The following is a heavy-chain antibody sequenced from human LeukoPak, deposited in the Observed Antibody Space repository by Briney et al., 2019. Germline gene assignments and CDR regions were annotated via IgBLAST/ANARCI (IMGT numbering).Heavy chain of an antibody. CDR1: GFAFSSYS. J-gene: IGHJ4*02. CDR2: ISGSGAST. V-gene: IGHV3-23*01. CDR3: AKFVDDVVVVPAAYFDY. D-gene: IGHD2-2*01. Sequence: GGSLRLSCATFGFAFSSYSMNWVRQAPGKGLEWVSGISGSGASTYDADSVKGRFTISRDNSKNTLYLQMNSLRAEDTAVYYCAKFVDDVVVVPAAYFDYWGQGTLVTVSS.